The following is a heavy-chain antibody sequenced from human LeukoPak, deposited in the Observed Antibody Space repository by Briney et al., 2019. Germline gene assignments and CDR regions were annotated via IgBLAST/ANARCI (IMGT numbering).Heavy chain of an antibody. CDR3: ARDPVAGTGYQDY. J-gene: IGHJ4*02. Sequence: ASVKVSCKASGYTFTSYGISWVRQAPGQGLEWMGIINPSGGSTSYAQKFQGRVTMTRDTSTSTVYMELSSLRSEDTAVYYCARDPVAGTGYQDYWGQGTLVTVSS. D-gene: IGHD6-19*01. CDR1: GYTFTSYG. CDR2: INPSGGST. V-gene: IGHV1-46*01.